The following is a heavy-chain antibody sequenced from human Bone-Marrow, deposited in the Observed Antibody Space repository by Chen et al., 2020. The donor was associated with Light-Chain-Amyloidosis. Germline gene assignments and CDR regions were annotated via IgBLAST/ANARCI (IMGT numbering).Heavy chain of an antibody. CDR3: ARGAVGGTTGV. Sequence: QVLLQQSGPGLLKPSETLSHICAVSGNTISRGYFWGWIRQPPGKGLEWIGVLDFYHGGSPYYSPSLKSRVTITADTAKNQFSLNLTTVTAADTATYYCARGAVGGTTGVWGQGTLVTVSS. D-gene: IGHD1-26*01. V-gene: IGHV4-38-2*01. CDR1: GNTISRGYF. J-gene: IGHJ4*02. CDR2: FYHGGSP.